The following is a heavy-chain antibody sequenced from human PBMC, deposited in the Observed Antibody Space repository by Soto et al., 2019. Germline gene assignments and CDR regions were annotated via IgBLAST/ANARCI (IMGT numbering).Heavy chain of an antibody. Sequence: QITLKESGPTLVKPTQTLTLTCTFSGFSLSTSGVGVGWIRQPPGKALEWLALIYWDDDKRYSPSLKSRLTMTKDTSTNQVVLTMTNMDPVDTATYYCAHVYGGYDNFDYWGQGTLVTVSS. CDR2: IYWDDDK. V-gene: IGHV2-5*02. CDR1: GFSLSTSGVG. CDR3: AHVYGGYDNFDY. D-gene: IGHD5-12*01. J-gene: IGHJ4*02.